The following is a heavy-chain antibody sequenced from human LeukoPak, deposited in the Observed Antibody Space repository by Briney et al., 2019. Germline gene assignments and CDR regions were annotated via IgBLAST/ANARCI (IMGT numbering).Heavy chain of an antibody. CDR2: INPSSGRT. CDR3: AREGEWELLGIGGY. CDR1: GYTFTSFY. Sequence: ASVKVSCKASGYTFTSFYMHWVRQAPGQGLEWMGIINPSSGRTTYAQKLQGRVTTTRDTSTSTVYMESSSLRPEDTAVYYCAREGEWELLGIGGYWGQGTLVTVSS. D-gene: IGHD1-26*01. J-gene: IGHJ4*02. V-gene: IGHV1-46*01.